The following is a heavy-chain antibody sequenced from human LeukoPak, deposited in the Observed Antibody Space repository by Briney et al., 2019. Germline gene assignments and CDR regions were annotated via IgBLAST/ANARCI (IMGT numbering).Heavy chain of an antibody. CDR1: GYTFTSYY. CDR3: GREYEAGDAFEI. Sequence: ASVKVSCKASGYTFTSYYMHWVRQAPGQGLEWMGIINPSGGSTSYAQKFQGRVTMTRDTSTSTVYMELSSLRSEDTAVYYCGREYEAGDAFEIWGQGTMVTVSS. CDR2: INPSGGST. V-gene: IGHV1-46*01. J-gene: IGHJ3*02. D-gene: IGHD7-27*01.